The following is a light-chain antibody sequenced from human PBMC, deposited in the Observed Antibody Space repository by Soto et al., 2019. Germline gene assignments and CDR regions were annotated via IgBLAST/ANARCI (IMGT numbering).Light chain of an antibody. CDR3: QAWDSSLVV. J-gene: IGLJ2*01. CDR1: KLGDKY. Sequence: SYELTQPPSVSVSPGQTASITCSGDKLGDKYACWYQQKPGQSPVLVIYQDSKRPSGIPERFSGSNSGNTATLTISGTQAMEEADYYCQAWDSSLVVFGGGTKVTVL. CDR2: QDS. V-gene: IGLV3-1*01.